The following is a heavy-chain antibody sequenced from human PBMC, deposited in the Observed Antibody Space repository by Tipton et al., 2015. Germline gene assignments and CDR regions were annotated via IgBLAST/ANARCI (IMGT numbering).Heavy chain of an antibody. CDR1: GYTFTGYY. J-gene: IGHJ4*02. Sequence: QSGPEVKKPGASVKVSCKASGYTFTGYYMHWVRQAPGQGLEWMGWINPNSGGTNYAQKFQAWVTMTRDTSIRTVYMELSRLRSDDTAVYFCARGGEDGYTYELWGQGTLVTVSS. D-gene: IGHD3-16*01. V-gene: IGHV1-2*04. CDR2: INPNSGGT. CDR3: ARGGEDGYTYEL.